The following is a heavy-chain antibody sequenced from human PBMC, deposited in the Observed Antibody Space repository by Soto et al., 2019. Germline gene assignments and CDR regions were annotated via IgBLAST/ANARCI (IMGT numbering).Heavy chain of an antibody. Sequence: ASVKVSCKASGYTFTGYYMHWVRQAPGQGLEWMGWINPNSGGTNYAQKFQGRVTMTRNTSISTAYMELSSLRSEDTAVYYCARGLKTIFGVVITIDYWGQGTLVTVSS. CDR3: ARGLKTIFGVVITIDY. CDR1: GYTFTGYY. D-gene: IGHD3-3*01. V-gene: IGHV1-2*02. CDR2: INPNSGGT. J-gene: IGHJ4*02.